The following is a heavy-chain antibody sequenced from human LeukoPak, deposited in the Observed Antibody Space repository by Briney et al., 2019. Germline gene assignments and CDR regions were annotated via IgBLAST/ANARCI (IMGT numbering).Heavy chain of an antibody. D-gene: IGHD3-3*01. CDR2: ISAYNGNT. V-gene: IGHV1-18*01. CDR3: ARDQHYDFWSGLFDY. J-gene: IGHJ4*02. Sequence: ASVKVSCKASGYTFTSYGISWVRQAPGQGLEWMGWISAYNGNTNYAQKLQGRVTMTTDTSTSTAYMELRSLRSDDTAVYYCARDQHYDFWSGLFDYWGQGTLVTVSS. CDR1: GYTFTSYG.